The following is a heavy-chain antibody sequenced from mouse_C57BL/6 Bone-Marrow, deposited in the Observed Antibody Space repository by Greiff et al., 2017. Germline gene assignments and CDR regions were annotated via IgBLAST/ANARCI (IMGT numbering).Heavy chain of an antibody. J-gene: IGHJ1*03. CDR2: IDPEDGET. Sequence: VQLKESGAELVKPGASVKLSCTASGFNIKDYYMHWVKQRTEQGLEWIGRIDPEDGETKYAPKFQGKATITADTSSNTAYLQLSSLTSEDTAVYYCVSTYDYDEGYFDVWGTGTTVTVSS. D-gene: IGHD2-4*01. CDR3: VSTYDYDEGYFDV. CDR1: GFNIKDYY. V-gene: IGHV14-2*01.